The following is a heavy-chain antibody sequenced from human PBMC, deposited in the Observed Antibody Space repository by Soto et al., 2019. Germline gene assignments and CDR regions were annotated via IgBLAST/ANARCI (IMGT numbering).Heavy chain of an antibody. CDR1: GGTFSSFG. CDR2: IIPVFGRP. V-gene: IGHV1-69*13. D-gene: IGHD5-12*01. J-gene: IGHJ1*01. Sequence: SVKVSCKASGGTFSSFGISWVRQAPGQGLEWMGGIIPVFGRPNYAQRFRGRLTITADESTNTSYMELIDLTSEDTAVHYCAREASGYDFWGQGTQVTVSS. CDR3: AREASGYDF.